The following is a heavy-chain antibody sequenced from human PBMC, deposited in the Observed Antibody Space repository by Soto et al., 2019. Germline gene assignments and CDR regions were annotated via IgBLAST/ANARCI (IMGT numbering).Heavy chain of an antibody. J-gene: IGHJ4*02. CDR1: GFTFSDYY. Sequence: QVQLVESGGGLVKPGGSLRLSCAASGFTFSDYYMSWIRQAPGKGLEWVSYISSSSSYTNYADSVKGRFTISRDNAKNSLYLQMNSLRAEDTAVYYCAREDSGRPVFGSPRDYWGQGTLVTVSS. D-gene: IGHD3-10*01. V-gene: IGHV3-11*05. CDR3: AREDSGRPVFGSPRDY. CDR2: ISSSSSYT.